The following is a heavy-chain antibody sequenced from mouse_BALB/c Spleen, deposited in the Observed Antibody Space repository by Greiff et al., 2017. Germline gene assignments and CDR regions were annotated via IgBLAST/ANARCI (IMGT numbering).Heavy chain of an antibody. Sequence: QVQLQQSGPELVKPGASVRISCKASGYTFTSYYIHWVKQRPGQGLEWIGWIYPGNVNTKYNEKFKGKATLTADKSSSTAYMQLSSLTSEDSAVYFCARGGGQLGLDYWGQGTTLTVSS. CDR1: GYTFTSYY. CDR3: ARGGGQLGLDY. V-gene: IGHV1S56*01. J-gene: IGHJ2*01. D-gene: IGHD3-2*01. CDR2: IYPGNVNT.